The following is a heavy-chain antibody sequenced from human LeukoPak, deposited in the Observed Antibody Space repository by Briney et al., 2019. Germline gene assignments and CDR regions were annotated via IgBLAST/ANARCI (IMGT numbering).Heavy chain of an antibody. D-gene: IGHD3-22*01. CDR3: ASRYDYTKEGYYYYYMDV. CDR2: IIPIFGTA. CDR1: GGTFSSYA. J-gene: IGHJ6*03. Sequence: SVKVSXKASGGTFSSYAISWVRQAPGQGLEWMGRIIPIFGTANYAQKFQGRVTITTDESTSTAYMELSSLRSEDTAVYYCASRYDYTKEGYYYYYMDVWGKGTTVTVSS. V-gene: IGHV1-69*05.